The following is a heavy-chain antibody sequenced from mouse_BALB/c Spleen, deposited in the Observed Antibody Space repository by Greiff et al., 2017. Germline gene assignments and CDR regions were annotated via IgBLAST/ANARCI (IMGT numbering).Heavy chain of an antibody. D-gene: IGHD2-4*01. CDR3: AREGITGGYFDV. CDR1: GFTFSSYA. J-gene: IGHJ1*01. Sequence: EVMLVESGGGLVKPGGSLKLSCAASGFTFSSYAMSWVRQTPEKRLEWVASISSGGSTYYPDSVKGRFTISRDNARNILYLQMSSLRSEDTAMYYCAREGITGGYFDVWGAGTTVTVSS. V-gene: IGHV5-6-5*01. CDR2: ISSGGST.